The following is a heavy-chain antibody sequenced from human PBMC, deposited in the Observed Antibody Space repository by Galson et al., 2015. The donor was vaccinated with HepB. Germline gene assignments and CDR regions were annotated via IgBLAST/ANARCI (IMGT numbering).Heavy chain of an antibody. D-gene: IGHD6-19*01. CDR1: GYTFTSYV. Sequence: SVKVSCKASGYTFTSYVITWVRQATGQGLEWMGWMNPNSGDTGYAQKFQGRVTMTRNTSISTAYMELSSLRSEDTAMYYCARGLGYSSGWYAGSYPLDYWGQGTLVTVSS. J-gene: IGHJ4*02. CDR3: ARGLGYSSGWYAGSYPLDY. V-gene: IGHV1-8*02. CDR2: MNPNSGDT.